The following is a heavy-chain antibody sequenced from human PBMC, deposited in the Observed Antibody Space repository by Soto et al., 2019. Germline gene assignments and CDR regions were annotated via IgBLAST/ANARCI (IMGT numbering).Heavy chain of an antibody. CDR1: GFPFSKAW. J-gene: IGHJ4*02. Sequence: EVQLVESGGGLVKPGGSLRLSCAASGFPFSKAWMSWVRQVPGKRLEWVGRIKSKADGGTTDYAAPVKGRFTISSDDSSNTLYLQMNSLKSEDTAVYYCTKVLGYCSGGNCFTFDYWGQGAVVTVSS. CDR2: IKSKADGGTT. CDR3: TKVLGYCSGGNCFTFDY. D-gene: IGHD2-15*01. V-gene: IGHV3-15*01.